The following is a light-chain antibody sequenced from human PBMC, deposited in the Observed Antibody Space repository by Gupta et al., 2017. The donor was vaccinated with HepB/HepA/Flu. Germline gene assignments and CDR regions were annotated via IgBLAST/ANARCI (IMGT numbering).Light chain of an antibody. J-gene: IGLJ1*01. Sequence: QSVLTQPASVSGSPGQSILISCTGTSSDVGGYNYVSWYQYHPGKAPKLMIYNVNNRPSGVSTRFSGSKSGNTASLTISGLQSEDEADYYCLSYISSNTLNYVFGTGTKVTVL. CDR3: LSYISSNTLNYV. CDR2: NVN. CDR1: SSDVGGYNY. V-gene: IGLV2-14*03.